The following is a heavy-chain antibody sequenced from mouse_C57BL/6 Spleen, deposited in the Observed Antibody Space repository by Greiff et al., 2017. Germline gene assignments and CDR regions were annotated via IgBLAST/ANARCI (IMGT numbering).Heavy chain of an antibody. J-gene: IGHJ2*01. Sequence: QVQLQQSGAELVRPGASVTLSCKASGYTFTDYEMHWVKQTPVHGLEWIGAIDPETGGTAYNQKFKGKAILTADKSYSTAYMELRSLTSEDSAVYYCTLLREYRRLYWGQGTTLTVSS. V-gene: IGHV1-15*01. CDR1: GYTFTDYE. D-gene: IGHD1-1*01. CDR3: TLLREYRRLY. CDR2: IDPETGGT.